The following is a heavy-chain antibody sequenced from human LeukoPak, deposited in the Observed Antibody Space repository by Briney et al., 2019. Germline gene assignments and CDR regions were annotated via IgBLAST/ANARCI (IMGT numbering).Heavy chain of an antibody. J-gene: IGHJ4*02. Sequence: PGGSLRLSCAASGFTFSRYWMHWVRQAPGKGLVWVSRINSDGSSTSYADSAKGRFTISRDNAKNTLYLQMNSLTVEDTAVYYCARDGLTETTRDSDYWGQGTLVTVSS. CDR1: GFTFSRYW. V-gene: IGHV3-74*01. CDR2: INSDGSST. D-gene: IGHD4-11*01. CDR3: ARDGLTETTRDSDY.